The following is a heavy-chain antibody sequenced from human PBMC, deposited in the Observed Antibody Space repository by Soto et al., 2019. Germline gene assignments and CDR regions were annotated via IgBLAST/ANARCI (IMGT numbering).Heavy chain of an antibody. V-gene: IGHV5-51*01. Sequence: ESVKICCKGAGYNFAGYWIAWVGQMPGKGLELMGIIYPSDSDTRYRPSFQGQVTISADKSISSAYLQWSSLRASDTAMYYCARGGVSTRTFDYWGQGTPVTVSS. CDR3: ARGGVSTRTFDY. CDR1: GYNFAGYW. D-gene: IGHD3-3*01. J-gene: IGHJ4*02. CDR2: IYPSDSDT.